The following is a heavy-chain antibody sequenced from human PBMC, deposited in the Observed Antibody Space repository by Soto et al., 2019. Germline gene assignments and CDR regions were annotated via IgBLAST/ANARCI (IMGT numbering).Heavy chain of an antibody. Sequence: PGGSLRLSCAASGFTFSSYAMIWVRQAPGKGLEWVSAISGSGGSTYYADSVKGRFTISRDNSKNTLYLQMNSLRAEDTAVYYCAKSDTAMVFYYFDYWGQGTLVTVSS. V-gene: IGHV3-23*01. D-gene: IGHD5-18*01. CDR3: AKSDTAMVFYYFDY. CDR2: ISGSGGST. J-gene: IGHJ4*02. CDR1: GFTFSSYA.